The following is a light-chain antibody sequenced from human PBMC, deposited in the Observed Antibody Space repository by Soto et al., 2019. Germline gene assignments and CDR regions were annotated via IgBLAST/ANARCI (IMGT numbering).Light chain of an antibody. CDR1: QSVSNNY. CDR2: GAS. CDR3: QQRSNWPSIT. J-gene: IGKJ5*01. V-gene: IGKV3-11*01. Sequence: EIVLTQSQGTLSLSPGERATLSCRASQSVSNNYLAWYQQKPGQAPRLLIYGASNRATGIPARFSGSGSGTDFTLTISSLEPEDFAVYYCQQRSNWPSITFGQGTRLEIK.